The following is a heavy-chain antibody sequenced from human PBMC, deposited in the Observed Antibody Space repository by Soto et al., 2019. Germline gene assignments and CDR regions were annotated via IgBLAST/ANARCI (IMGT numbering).Heavy chain of an antibody. J-gene: IGHJ4*02. D-gene: IGHD4-17*01. CDR2: ISSSSSYI. V-gene: IGHV3-21*01. CDR3: ARDTVTTGGETFDY. Sequence: GGSLRLSCAASGFTFSSYSMNWVRQAPGKGLEWVSSISSSSSYIYYADSVKGRFTISRDNAKNSLYLQMNSLRAEDTAVYYCARDTVTTGGETFDYWGQGTLVTVSS. CDR1: GFTFSSYS.